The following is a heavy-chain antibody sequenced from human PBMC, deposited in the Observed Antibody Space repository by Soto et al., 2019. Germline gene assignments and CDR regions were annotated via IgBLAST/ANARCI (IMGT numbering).Heavy chain of an antibody. CDR1: GYTFTSYY. J-gene: IGHJ6*02. CDR2: ISGHNGDT. V-gene: IGHV1-18*04. CDR3: ARSGSMPYYYYGMDV. Sequence: ASVKVSCKASGYTFTSYYMHWVRQAPGQGLEWMGMISGHNGDTKYVQKFQGRVSMTTDTSTSTASMELRSLRSDDTAVYYCARSGSMPYYYYGMDVWGQGTTVTVSS. D-gene: IGHD3-10*01.